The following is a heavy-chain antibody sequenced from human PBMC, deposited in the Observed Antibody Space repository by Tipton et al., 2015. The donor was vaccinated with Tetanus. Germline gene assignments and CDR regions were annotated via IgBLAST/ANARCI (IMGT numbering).Heavy chain of an antibody. CDR3: ARGTSRIVYYFDY. D-gene: IGHD2-21*01. Sequence: SLRLSCAASGFTFSSYGMHWVRKAPGKGLEWVAVIWYDGSNKYYADSVKGRFTISRDNSKNTLYLQMNSLRAEDTAVYYCARGTSRIVYYFDYWGQGTLVTVSS. J-gene: IGHJ4*02. CDR2: IWYDGSNK. V-gene: IGHV3-33*01. CDR1: GFTFSSYG.